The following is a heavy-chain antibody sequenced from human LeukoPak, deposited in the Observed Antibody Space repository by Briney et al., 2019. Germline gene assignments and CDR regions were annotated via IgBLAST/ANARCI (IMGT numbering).Heavy chain of an antibody. CDR3: ARSYSNHLFGMDV. CDR2: IYSGGST. V-gene: IGHV3-66*01. D-gene: IGHD4-11*01. J-gene: IGHJ6*02. CDR1: AFIVSSYY. Sequence: PGGSLRLSCAASAFIVSSYYVTWVRQAPGQGLESFSVIYSGGSTYYADSVKGKVAISRDNSKNTVFLQMNSVRAEDTAVYYCARSYSNHLFGMDVWGQGTTVTVSS.